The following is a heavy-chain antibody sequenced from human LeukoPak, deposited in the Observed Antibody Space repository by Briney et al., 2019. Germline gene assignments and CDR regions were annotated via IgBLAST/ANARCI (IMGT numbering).Heavy chain of an antibody. D-gene: IGHD3-22*01. Sequence: VASVKVSCKASGYTFTSHGISWVRQAPGQGLEWMGWISAYNGNTNYAQKLQGRVTMTTDTSTSTAYMELRSLRSDDTAVYYCARDRVEADLTMIVVGDYWGQGTLVTVSS. CDR2: ISAYNGNT. CDR3: ARDRVEADLTMIVVGDY. J-gene: IGHJ4*02. V-gene: IGHV1-18*01. CDR1: GYTFTSHG.